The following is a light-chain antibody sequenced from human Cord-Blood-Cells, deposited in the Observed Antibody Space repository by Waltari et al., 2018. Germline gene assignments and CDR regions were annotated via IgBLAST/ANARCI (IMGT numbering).Light chain of an antibody. V-gene: IGLV3-1*01. Sequence: SYELTQPPSVCVPPGQTASLTCSGHTLGDKHACWYQQKPGQSPVLVIYQDSKRPSGIPERFSGSNSGNTATLTISGTQAMDEADYYCQAWDSSTVVFGGGTKLTVL. CDR2: QDS. CDR3: QAWDSSTVV. J-gene: IGLJ2*01. CDR1: TLGDKH.